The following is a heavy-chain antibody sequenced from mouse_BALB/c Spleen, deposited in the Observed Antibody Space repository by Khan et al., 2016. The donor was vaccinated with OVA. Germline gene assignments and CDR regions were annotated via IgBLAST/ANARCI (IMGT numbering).Heavy chain of an antibody. J-gene: IGHJ2*01. V-gene: IGHV14-3*02. CDR2: IDPANGNT. CDR3: ARRKA. CDR1: GFHIKDTY. Sequence: VQLKQSGAELVKPGASVKLSCTASGFHIKDTYMHWVKQRPEQGLEWIGRIDPANGNTKYDPKFQGKDNIKEDTSTKTAYQKLSSLTSEDTAVYYGARRKAWGKGTTLKGSS.